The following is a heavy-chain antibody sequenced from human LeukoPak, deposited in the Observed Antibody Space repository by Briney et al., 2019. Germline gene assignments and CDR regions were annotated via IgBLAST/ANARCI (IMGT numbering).Heavy chain of an antibody. D-gene: IGHD3-10*01. CDR3: AKGPAMVRGTFDP. Sequence: GGSLRLSCATSGFTFSSYAMSWVRQAPGKGLEWVSSISGSGGNTYYADSVKGRFTISRNYSKNTLYLQMNSLRTEETAVYYCAKGPAMVRGTFDPWGQGTLVTVSS. V-gene: IGHV3-23*01. CDR1: GFTFSSYA. J-gene: IGHJ5*02. CDR2: ISGSGGNT.